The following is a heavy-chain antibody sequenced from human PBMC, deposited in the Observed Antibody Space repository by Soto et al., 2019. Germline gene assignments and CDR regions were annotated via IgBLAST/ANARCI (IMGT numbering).Heavy chain of an antibody. V-gene: IGHV1-46*01. Sequence: SVKVSCKASGYTFTSYYMHWVRQAPGQGLEWMGIINPSGDSTSYAQKFQGRVTMTRDTSTSTVYMELSSLRSEDTAVYYCARSYYDYVWGSYRSAHFDYWGQGTLVTVSS. J-gene: IGHJ4*02. D-gene: IGHD3-16*02. CDR1: GYTFTSYY. CDR2: INPSGDST. CDR3: ARSYYDYVWGSYRSAHFDY.